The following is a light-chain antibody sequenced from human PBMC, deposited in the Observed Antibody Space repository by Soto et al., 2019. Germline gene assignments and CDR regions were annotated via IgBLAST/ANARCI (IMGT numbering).Light chain of an antibody. CDR2: KAS. CDR1: QSISSW. Sequence: DIQMTQSPSTLSASVGDRVTITCRASQSISSWLAWYQQKPGKAPKLLIYKASSLESGVPSRYSGSRSGTEFTLTISRLQPDDFATYYCKQYNSYPLTFGGGTKEELK. CDR3: KQYNSYPLT. J-gene: IGKJ4*01. V-gene: IGKV1-5*03.